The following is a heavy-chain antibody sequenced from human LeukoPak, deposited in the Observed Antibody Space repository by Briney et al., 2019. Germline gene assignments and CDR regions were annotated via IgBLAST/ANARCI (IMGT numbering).Heavy chain of an antibody. Sequence: SETLSLTCTVSGGSISSYYWSWIRQPPGKGLEWIGYIYYSGSTNYNPSLKSRVTISVDTSKNQFSLKLSSVTAADTAVYYCARDRSYSSGWNRYFDLWGRGTLVTVSP. CDR3: ARDRSYSSGWNRYFDL. V-gene: IGHV4-59*01. D-gene: IGHD6-19*01. CDR2: IYYSGST. J-gene: IGHJ2*01. CDR1: GGSISSYY.